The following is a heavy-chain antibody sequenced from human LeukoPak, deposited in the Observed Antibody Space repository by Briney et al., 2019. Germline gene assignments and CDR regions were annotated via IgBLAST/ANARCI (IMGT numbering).Heavy chain of an antibody. J-gene: IGHJ5*02. Sequence: GASVKVSCKASGYTFTGYYMHWVRQAPGQGLEWMGWINPNSGGTNYAQKFQGRFTMTRDTSISTAYMELSRLRSDDTAVYYCARERVVVVAATLMSGWFDPWGQGTLVTVSS. CDR3: ARERVVVVAATLMSGWFDP. D-gene: IGHD2-15*01. CDR2: INPNSGGT. CDR1: GYTFTGYY. V-gene: IGHV1-2*02.